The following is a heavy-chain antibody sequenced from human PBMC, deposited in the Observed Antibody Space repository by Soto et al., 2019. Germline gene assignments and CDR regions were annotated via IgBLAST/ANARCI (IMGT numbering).Heavy chain of an antibody. CDR3: ARAVAVAADFDY. D-gene: IGHD6-19*01. V-gene: IGHV1-3*01. J-gene: IGHJ4*02. CDR1: GYTFTGYA. CDR2: INAGNGNT. Sequence: ASVKVSCKASGYTFTGYAMHWVRQAPGQRLERMGWINAGNGNTKYSQKLQGRVTITRDTSASTAYMELSSLRSDDTAVYYWARAVAVAADFDYWGQGTLVTVSS.